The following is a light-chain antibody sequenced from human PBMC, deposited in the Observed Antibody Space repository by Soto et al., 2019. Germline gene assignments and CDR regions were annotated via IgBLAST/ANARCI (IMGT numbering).Light chain of an antibody. CDR1: QGISSW. V-gene: IGKV1-12*01. CDR2: AAS. Sequence: DIQMTQSPSSVSASVGDRVTITCRASQGISSWLAWYQQKPGKAPKLLIYAASSLQSGVPSRFSGSRSGTDSTLSSSSLRPEDFETYYCGRANSLLWRFGQGTKVEIK. CDR3: GRANSLLWR. J-gene: IGKJ1*01.